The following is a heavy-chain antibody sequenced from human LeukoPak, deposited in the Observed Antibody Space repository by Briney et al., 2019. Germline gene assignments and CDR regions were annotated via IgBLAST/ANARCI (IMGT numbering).Heavy chain of an antibody. Sequence: GGSLKLSCAASGFTFSRFWMGWVRQAPGKGLEWVANIKPDGSEKNYGDSVRGRFTISRDNARNSLYLQMNSLRAEDTAVYYCARENYFDYWGQGTLVTVSS. J-gene: IGHJ4*02. CDR1: GFTFSRFW. V-gene: IGHV3-7*04. CDR3: ARENYFDY. CDR2: IKPDGSEK.